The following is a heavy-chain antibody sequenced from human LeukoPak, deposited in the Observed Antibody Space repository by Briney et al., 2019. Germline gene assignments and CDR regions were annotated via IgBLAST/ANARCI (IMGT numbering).Heavy chain of an antibody. CDR2: IFYSGST. V-gene: IGHV4-39*07. CDR1: GGSIRSSSYY. Sequence: SETLSLTCTVSGGSIRSSSYYWGWIRQPPGKGLEWIGSIFYSGSTYYNPSLKSRVTISVDTSKNQFSLKLSSVTAADTAVYYCAREPTTPYYYYMDVWGKGTTVTVSS. J-gene: IGHJ6*03. CDR3: AREPTTPYYYYMDV. D-gene: IGHD4-17*01.